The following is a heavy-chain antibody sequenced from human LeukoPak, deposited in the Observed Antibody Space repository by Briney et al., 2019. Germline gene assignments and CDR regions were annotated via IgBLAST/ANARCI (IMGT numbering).Heavy chain of an antibody. J-gene: IGHJ4*02. V-gene: IGHV1-2*02. D-gene: IGHD2-15*01. Sequence: GASVKVSCKASGYTFTGYYMHWVRQAPGQGLEWMGWINPNSGGTNYAQKFQGSVTMTRDTSISTAYMELSRLRSDDTAVYYCARSGRYCSGGSCYGSFDYWGQGTLVTVSS. CDR2: INPNSGGT. CDR3: ARSGRYCSGGSCYGSFDY. CDR1: GYTFTGYY.